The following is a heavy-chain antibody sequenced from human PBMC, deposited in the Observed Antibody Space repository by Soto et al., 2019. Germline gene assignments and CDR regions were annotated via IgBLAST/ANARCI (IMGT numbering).Heavy chain of an antibody. Sequence: QVQLQESGPGLEKPSGTLSLTCTVSGFSISGYYWTWIRQPAGKGLEYIGRIYSSGSTNFSPSLKIRVAMSVDTAHNQFCLKLTSMTAVDTGVYYCGRVQHCSGSYRWFDPWGQGTLVTVSS. J-gene: IGHJ5*02. V-gene: IGHV4-4*07. D-gene: IGHD2-15*01. CDR2: IYSSGST. CDR3: GRVQHCSGSYRWFDP. CDR1: GFSISGYY.